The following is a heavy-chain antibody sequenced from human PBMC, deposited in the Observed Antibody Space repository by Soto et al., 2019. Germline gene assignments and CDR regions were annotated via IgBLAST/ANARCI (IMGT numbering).Heavy chain of an antibody. Sequence: GGSLRLSCAASGSTFSSYGMHWVRQAPGKGLEWVAVIWYDGSNKYYADSVKGRFTISGDNSKNTLYLQMNSLRAEDTAVYYCARDGGESSPSPPWFDPWGQGTLVTVSS. V-gene: IGHV3-33*01. CDR2: IWYDGSNK. J-gene: IGHJ5*02. CDR1: GSTFSSYG. CDR3: ARDGGESSPSPPWFDP. D-gene: IGHD3-10*01.